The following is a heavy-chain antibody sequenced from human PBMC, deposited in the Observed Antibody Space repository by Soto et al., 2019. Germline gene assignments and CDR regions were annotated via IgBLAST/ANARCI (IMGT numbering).Heavy chain of an antibody. D-gene: IGHD6-19*01. CDR2: VSRDGRNT. J-gene: IGHJ4*02. V-gene: IGHV3-30*18. Sequence: VQLVESGGGVVQPGRSLRLSCAASGFTFSDYAMHWVRQAPGKGLEWVAVVSRDGRNTHYADSVKGRFTISRDSSKNTVSLEMTSLRAEHTAVYYCAKVGRQWRVPSDCNYWGQGALVTVSS. CDR3: AKVGRQWRVPSDCNY. CDR1: GFTFSDYA.